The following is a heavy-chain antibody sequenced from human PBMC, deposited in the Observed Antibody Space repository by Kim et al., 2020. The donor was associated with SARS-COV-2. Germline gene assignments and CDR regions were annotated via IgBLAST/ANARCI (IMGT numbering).Heavy chain of an antibody. CDR2: TYYRSKWYN. Sequence: SQTLSLTCAISGDSVSSNSAAWNWIRQSPSRGLEWLGRTYYRSKWYNDYAVSVKSRITINPDTSKNQFSLQLNSVTPEDTAVYYCARGVGGYGDSDYYYYYYMDVWGKGTTVTVSS. D-gene: IGHD4-17*01. CDR3: ARGVGGYGDSDYYYYYYMDV. V-gene: IGHV6-1*01. J-gene: IGHJ6*03. CDR1: GDSVSSNSAA.